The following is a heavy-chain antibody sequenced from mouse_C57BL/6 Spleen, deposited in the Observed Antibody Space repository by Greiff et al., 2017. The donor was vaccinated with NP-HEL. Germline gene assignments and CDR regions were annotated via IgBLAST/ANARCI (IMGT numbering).Heavy chain of an antibody. CDR1: GYTFTSYW. CDR2: IDPSDSYP. V-gene: IGHV1-69*01. J-gene: IGHJ4*01. Sequence: QVQLQQPGAELVMPGASVKMSCKASGYTFTSYWMHWVKQRPGQGLEWIGEIDPSDSYPNYNQKFKGKSTLTVDKSSSTSSMQLSSLTSDDSAVYYCSRGGTTRFYYAMDCWGQGTSVTVAS. CDR3: SRGGTTRFYYAMDC. D-gene: IGHD1-1*01.